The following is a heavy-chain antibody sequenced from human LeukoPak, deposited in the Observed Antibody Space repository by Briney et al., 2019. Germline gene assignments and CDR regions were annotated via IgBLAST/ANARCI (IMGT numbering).Heavy chain of an antibody. D-gene: IGHD6-13*01. CDR1: GGSISSGGYY. CDR2: IYYSGST. Sequence: SQTLSLTCTVSGGSISSGGYYWSWIRQHPGKGLGWIGYIYYSGSTYYNPSLKSRVTISVDTSKNQFSLKLSSVTAADTAVYYCARGGLGYSSSWYTYWGQGTLVTVSS. CDR3: ARGGLGYSSSWYTY. J-gene: IGHJ4*02. V-gene: IGHV4-31*03.